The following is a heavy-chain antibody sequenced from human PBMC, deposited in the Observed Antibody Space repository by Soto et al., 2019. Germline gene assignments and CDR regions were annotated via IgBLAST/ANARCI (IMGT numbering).Heavy chain of an antibody. J-gene: IGHJ5*02. CDR1: GYTFTGYY. D-gene: IGHD2-15*01. V-gene: IGHV1-2*04. Sequence: QVQLVQSGAEVKKPGASVKVSCKASGYTFTGYYMHWVRQAPGQGLGWMGWINPNSGGKNYAQKFQGWVTMTRDTSISTAYMELSRLRSDDTAVYYCARGGDLYCSGGSCYSWFDPWGQGTLVTVSS. CDR2: INPNSGGK. CDR3: ARGGDLYCSGGSCYSWFDP.